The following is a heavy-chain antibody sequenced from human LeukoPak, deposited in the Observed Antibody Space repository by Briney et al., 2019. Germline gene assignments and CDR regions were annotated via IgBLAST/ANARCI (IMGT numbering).Heavy chain of an antibody. CDR1: GFTFSSHW. V-gene: IGHV3-7*01. D-gene: IGHD6-19*01. Sequence: GGSLRLSCAASGFTFSSHWMSWVRQAPGKGLEGVAIIKQDGGEKDYVDSVTGRFTISRDNAKNSLYLQMNSLRDEDTAVYYCARDTSAWRYGMDVWGQGTTVTVSS. CDR2: IKQDGGEK. CDR3: ARDTSAWRYGMDV. J-gene: IGHJ6*02.